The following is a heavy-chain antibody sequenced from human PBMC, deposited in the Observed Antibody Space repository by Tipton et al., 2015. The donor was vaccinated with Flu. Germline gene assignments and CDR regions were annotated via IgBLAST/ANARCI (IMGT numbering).Heavy chain of an antibody. V-gene: IGHV4-39*07. Sequence: TLSLTCTVSGGSISSSTYYWGWIRQPPGMGLEWIGNIHRSGNTYHNPSLKSRVTISVDTSKNQFSLKLRSVTAADTAVYYCARRDYSNYVSEPKNWFDPWGQGTLVTVSS. CDR2: IHRSGNT. J-gene: IGHJ5*02. CDR3: ARRDYSNYVSEPKNWFDP. D-gene: IGHD4-11*01. CDR1: GGSISSSTYY.